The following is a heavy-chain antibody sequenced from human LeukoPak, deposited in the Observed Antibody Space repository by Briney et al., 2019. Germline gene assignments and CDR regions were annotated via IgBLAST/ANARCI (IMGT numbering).Heavy chain of an antibody. CDR3: ASTYCSITSCYYFDY. CDR1: GYTFTSYG. CDR2: ISAYNGNT. Sequence: ASVKVSCKASGYTFTSYGISWVRQAPGQGLEWMGWISAYNGNTNYAQKLQGRVTMTTDTSTSTACMELRSLRSDDTAVYYCASTYCSITSCYYFDYWGQGTLVTVSS. D-gene: IGHD2-2*01. V-gene: IGHV1-18*01. J-gene: IGHJ4*02.